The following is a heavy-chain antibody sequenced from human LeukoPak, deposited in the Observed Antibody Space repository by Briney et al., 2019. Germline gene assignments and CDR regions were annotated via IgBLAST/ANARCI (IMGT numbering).Heavy chain of an antibody. V-gene: IGHV4-34*01. CDR1: GGSFSGYY. CDR2: INHSGST. J-gene: IGHJ3*02. CDR3: ASRTAGTTVTTGAFDI. Sequence: SGTLSLTCAVYGGSFSGYYWSWIRQPPGKGLEWIGEINHSGSTNYNPSLKSRVTISVDTSKNQFSLKLSSVTAADTAVYYCASRTAGTTVTTGAFDIWGQGTMVTVFS. D-gene: IGHD4-17*01.